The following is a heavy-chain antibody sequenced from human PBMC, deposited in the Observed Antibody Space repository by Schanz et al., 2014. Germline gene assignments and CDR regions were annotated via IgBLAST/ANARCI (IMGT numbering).Heavy chain of an antibody. D-gene: IGHD3-10*01. Sequence: VQLVESGGGLVEPGGSRGLPVQASGFSFSSYARGGVRQARGKGLEWVSAMNESHSTIYYADSVRGRCTISRDNAENTLFLQMNSLRAEDTAVYYCAKGRFGELSAFDIWGQGTMVTVSS. V-gene: IGHV3-23*04. CDR2: MNESHSTI. J-gene: IGHJ3*02. CDR1: GFSFSSYA. CDR3: AKGRFGELSAFDI.